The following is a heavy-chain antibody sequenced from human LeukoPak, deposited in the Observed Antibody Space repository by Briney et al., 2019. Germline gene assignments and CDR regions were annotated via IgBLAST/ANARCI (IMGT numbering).Heavy chain of an antibody. D-gene: IGHD3-22*01. CDR1: GFTVSSNY. CDR3: ARDGDDSSDYGMDV. V-gene: IGHV3-66*01. Sequence: GGSLRLSCAASGFTVSSNYMSWVRQAPGKGLEWVSVIYSGGSTYYADSVKGRFTISRDNSKNTLYLRMNSLRAEDTAVYYCARDGDDSSDYGMDVWGQGTTVTVSS. J-gene: IGHJ6*02. CDR2: IYSGGST.